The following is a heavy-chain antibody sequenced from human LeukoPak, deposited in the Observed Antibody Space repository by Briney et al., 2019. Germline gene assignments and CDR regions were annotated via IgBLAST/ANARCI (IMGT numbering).Heavy chain of an antibody. CDR1: EFIFSNYG. J-gene: IGHJ4*02. CDR3: ARGGYSRPGY. CDR2: ISSNSRTI. V-gene: IGHV3-48*01. D-gene: IGHD4-11*01. Sequence: GGSLRLSCAASEFIFSNYGMHWFRQAPGKGLEWVSYISSNSRTINYADSVRGRFTISRDNGKNSLYLQMNSLRVEDTAVYYCARGGYSRPGYWGQGTLVTVSS.